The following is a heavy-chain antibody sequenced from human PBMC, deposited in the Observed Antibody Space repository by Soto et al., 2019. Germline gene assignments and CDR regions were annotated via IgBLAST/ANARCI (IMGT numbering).Heavy chain of an antibody. CDR1: GLSLSTTGVG. V-gene: IGHV2-5*02. D-gene: IGHD2-21*02. CDR2: IYWDDDK. Sequence: QITLKESGPTLVKPTQTLTLTCTFSGLSLSTTGVGVGWIRQPPGKALEWLALIYWDDDKRYSPSLKSRLTRTKDTSKNQVVLTMTNMDPVDTATYYCVQSRCGGDSLQPYSSHSYYGLDVWGQGTTVTVSS. CDR3: VQSRCGGDSLQPYSSHSYYGLDV. J-gene: IGHJ6*02.